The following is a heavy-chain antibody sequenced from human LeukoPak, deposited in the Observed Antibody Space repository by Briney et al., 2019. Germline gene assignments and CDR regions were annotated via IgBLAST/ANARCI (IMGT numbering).Heavy chain of an antibody. J-gene: IGHJ4*02. V-gene: IGHV4-61*01. CDR3: ARTYDSSAYYAY. CDR2: IYYSGST. Sequence: PSETLSLTCIVSGGSFSSGSYYWSWIRQPPGQGLEWIGYIYYSGSTKYNPSLESRVTISVDTSKNQFSLKLSSVTAADTAVYYCARTYDSSAYYAYWGQGTLVTVSS. D-gene: IGHD3-22*01. CDR1: GGSFSSGSYY.